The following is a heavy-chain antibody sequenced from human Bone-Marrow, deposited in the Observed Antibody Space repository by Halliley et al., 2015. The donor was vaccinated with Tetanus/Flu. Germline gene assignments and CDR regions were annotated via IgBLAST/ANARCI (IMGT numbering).Heavy chain of an antibody. V-gene: IGHV4-31*01. CDR2: VHYSGTT. J-gene: IGHJ4*02. Sequence: TLSLTCSVSGGAIDSGNLYWTWVRQSPGAGLEWIGYVHYSGTTFYNPSLKSLPTISMDTSKSQFSLNLNSVTAADTAVYYCATVRRGGTRVFENWGQGILVTVSS. CDR1: GGAIDSGNLY. D-gene: IGHD3-10*01. CDR3: ATVRRGGTRVFEN.